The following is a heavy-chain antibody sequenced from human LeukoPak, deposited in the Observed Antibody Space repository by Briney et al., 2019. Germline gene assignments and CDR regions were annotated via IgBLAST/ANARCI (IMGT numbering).Heavy chain of an antibody. V-gene: IGHV1-46*01. Sequence: ASVKVSCKASGYTFTGYYMHWVRQAPGQGLEWMGIINPSGGSTSYAQKFQGRVTMTRDTSTSTVYMELSSLRSEDTAVYYCARDFGRRYSSGCSDYWGQGTLVTVSS. CDR3: ARDFGRRYSSGCSDY. CDR1: GYTFTGYY. D-gene: IGHD6-19*01. CDR2: INPSGGST. J-gene: IGHJ4*02.